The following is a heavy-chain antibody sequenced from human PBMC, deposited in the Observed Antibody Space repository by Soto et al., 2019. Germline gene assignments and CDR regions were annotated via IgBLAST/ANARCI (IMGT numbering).Heavy chain of an antibody. D-gene: IGHD1-26*01. V-gene: IGHV3-23*01. Sequence: EVQLLESGGGLVQPGGSLRLSCAASGFSFGNYAMSWVRQAPGKGLEWLSGISASGGLKYYADSVRGRFTVSRDNSKNILYLQMDNLRDEDTALYYCAREVGAPSGWLDPWGQGTQVTVSS. J-gene: IGHJ5*02. CDR1: GFSFGNYA. CDR3: AREVGAPSGWLDP. CDR2: ISASGGLK.